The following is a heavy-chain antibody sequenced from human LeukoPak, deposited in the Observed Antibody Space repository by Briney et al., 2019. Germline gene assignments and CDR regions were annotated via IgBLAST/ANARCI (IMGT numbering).Heavy chain of an antibody. V-gene: IGHV3-23*01. D-gene: IGHD3-10*01. CDR2: ITASGGDT. CDR1: GFTFRSYP. CDR3: AKNYGSGSYYSPDY. Sequence: GGALRLSCAASGFTFRSYPMSWVRQAPGKGLNWVSTITASGGDTYYADSVKGRFTISRGNSTNTLYLQMNSLRAEDTAIYYCAKNYGSGSYYSPDYWGQGTLVTVSS. J-gene: IGHJ4*02.